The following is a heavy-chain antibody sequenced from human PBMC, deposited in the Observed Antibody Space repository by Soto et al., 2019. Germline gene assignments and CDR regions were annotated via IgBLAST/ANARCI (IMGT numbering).Heavy chain of an antibody. CDR2: IWYDGSNK. CDR1: GFTFSSYG. D-gene: IGHD6-13*01. J-gene: IGHJ4*02. V-gene: IGHV3-33*01. CDR3: ARDAVGDSSSWYLGLLF. Sequence: QVQLVESGGGVVQPGRSLRLSCAASGFTFSSYGMHWVRQAPGKGLVWVAVIWYDGSNKYYADSVKGRFTISRDNSKNTLYLQMNSLRAEDTAVYYCARDAVGDSSSWYLGLLFWGQGTLVTVSS.